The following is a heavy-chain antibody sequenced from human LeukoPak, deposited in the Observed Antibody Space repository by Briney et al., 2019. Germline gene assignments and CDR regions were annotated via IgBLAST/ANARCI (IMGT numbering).Heavy chain of an antibody. V-gene: IGHV4-34*01. D-gene: IGHD3-16*01. CDR1: GGSSRGYY. CDR3: ARGDDGGNYFDY. Sequence: SETLSLTSAVYGGSSRGYYWSWIRHPQRKGLEWSGEINHSGSTNYTPSIKSRVTISVDTSKNQFSLKLSSVTAADTAVYYCARGDDGGNYFDYWGQGTLVTVSS. J-gene: IGHJ4*02. CDR2: INHSGST.